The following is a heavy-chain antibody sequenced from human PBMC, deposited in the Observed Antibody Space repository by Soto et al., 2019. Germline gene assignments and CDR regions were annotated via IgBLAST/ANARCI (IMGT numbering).Heavy chain of an antibody. Sequence: QVQLVESGGGVVQPGRSLRLSCAASGFTFSSYGMHWVRQAPGKGLEWVAVIWYDGSNKYYADSVKGRFTISRDNSKKTLYLQMNSLRAEDTAVYYCARERIAGAPLIDYWGQGTLVTVSS. D-gene: IGHD6-19*01. CDR1: GFTFSSYG. J-gene: IGHJ4*02. V-gene: IGHV3-33*01. CDR2: IWYDGSNK. CDR3: ARERIAGAPLIDY.